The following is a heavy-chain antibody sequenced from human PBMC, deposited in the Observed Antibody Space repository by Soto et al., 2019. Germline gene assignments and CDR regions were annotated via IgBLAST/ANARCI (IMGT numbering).Heavy chain of an antibody. D-gene: IGHD2-15*01. CDR2: IYYSGST. V-gene: IGHV4-39*01. Sequence: SETLSLTCTVSGGSISSSSYYWGWIRQPPGKGLEWIGGIYYSGSTYYNPSLKSRVTISVDTSKNQFSLKLSSVTAADTAVYYCARSKNFIVVVVAANYYFDYWGQGTLVTVSS. CDR1: GGSISSSSYY. J-gene: IGHJ4*02. CDR3: ARSKNFIVVVVAANYYFDY.